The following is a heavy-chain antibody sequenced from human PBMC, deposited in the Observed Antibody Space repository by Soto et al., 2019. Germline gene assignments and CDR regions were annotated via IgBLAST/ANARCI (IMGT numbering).Heavy chain of an antibody. J-gene: IGHJ6*02. CDR1: GFSLSTSAVG. V-gene: IGHV2-5*02. D-gene: IGHD3-16*01. CDR3: AHRRDYGRMDV. CDR2: IYGDDNK. Sequence: QITLKESGPTLVKPTQTLTLTCTFSGFSLSTSAVGVGWIRQPPGKALEWLALIYGDDNKRYSPSLKSRLTXTXXTSKHQVVFTMTNMDPVDTATYYCAHRRDYGRMDVWGQGTTVTVSS.